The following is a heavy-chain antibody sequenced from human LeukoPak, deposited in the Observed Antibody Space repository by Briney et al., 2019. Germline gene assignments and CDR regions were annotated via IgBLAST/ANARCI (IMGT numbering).Heavy chain of an antibody. D-gene: IGHD6-6*01. V-gene: IGHV3-7*01. CDR2: INEDASKK. Sequence: GGSLRLSCAASGFTFSNYWMIWVRQAPGKGLEWVANINEDASKKYYVDSVEGRFTISRDDAKNSLYLQMNGLRAEDTAMYYCATSTYSSSPSWGQGTLVTVSS. CDR3: ATSTYSSSPS. J-gene: IGHJ5*02. CDR1: GFTFSNYW.